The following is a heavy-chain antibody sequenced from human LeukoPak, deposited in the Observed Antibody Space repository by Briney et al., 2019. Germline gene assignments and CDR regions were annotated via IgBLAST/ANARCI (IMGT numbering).Heavy chain of an antibody. CDR1: GGTFSSYA. J-gene: IGHJ5*02. D-gene: IGHD6-6*01. V-gene: IGHV1-69*05. CDR2: IIPIFGTA. Sequence: SVKVSCKASGGTFSSYAISWVRQAPGQGLEWMGGIIPIFGTANYAQKFQGRVTITTDESTSTAYMELSSLRSEDTAVYYCARGVVAARLYNWFDPWGQGTLVTVSS. CDR3: ARGVVAARLYNWFDP.